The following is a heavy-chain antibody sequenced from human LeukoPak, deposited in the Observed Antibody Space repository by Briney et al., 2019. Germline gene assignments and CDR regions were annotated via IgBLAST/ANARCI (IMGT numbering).Heavy chain of an antibody. Sequence: PGGSLRLSCAASGFTFSSYGMHWVRQAPGKGLEWVAFIRYGDDNKYYANSVKGRITISRDNSRNTLYLQMNSLRPEDTAVYYCAKDGGDSSGWTFDYWGQGTLVTVSS. CDR3: AKDGGDSSGWTFDY. CDR2: IRYGDDNK. V-gene: IGHV3-30*02. D-gene: IGHD6-19*01. J-gene: IGHJ4*02. CDR1: GFTFSSYG.